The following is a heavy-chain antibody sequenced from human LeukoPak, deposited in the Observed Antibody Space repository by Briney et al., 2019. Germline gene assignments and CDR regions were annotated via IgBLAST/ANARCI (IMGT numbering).Heavy chain of an antibody. CDR3: AKGAEVADSLFDY. D-gene: IGHD6-19*01. V-gene: IGHV3-23*01. J-gene: IGHJ4*02. Sequence: PGGSLRLSCAASGFTFRNYALSWVRQAPGKGLEWVSTITSSGGNTYYADSVKGRFTISRDNSKNTLYLQMNSLRAEDTAVYYCAKGAEVADSLFDYWGQGTLVTVSS. CDR2: ITSSGGNT. CDR1: GFTFRNYA.